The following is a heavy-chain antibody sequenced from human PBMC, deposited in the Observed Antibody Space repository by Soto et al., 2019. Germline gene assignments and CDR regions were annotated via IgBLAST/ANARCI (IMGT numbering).Heavy chain of an antibody. V-gene: IGHV3-43*01. CDR3: GKEDTRTIDY. D-gene: IGHD5-18*01. CDR2: ISGNGDVT. Sequence: EVQLVESGGVVVQPGESLRLSCAASGFSFEDYFMHWVRQVPGRGLEWVSLISGNGDVTYYADSVKGRLTISRDNSKNSLYLQMNSLRTEDTAFYYCGKEDTRTIDYWGQGTLVTVSS. J-gene: IGHJ4*02. CDR1: GFSFEDYF.